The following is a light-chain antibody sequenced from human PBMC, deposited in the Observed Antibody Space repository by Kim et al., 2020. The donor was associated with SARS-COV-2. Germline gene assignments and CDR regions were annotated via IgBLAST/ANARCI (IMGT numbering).Light chain of an antibody. V-gene: IGKV3-20*01. J-gene: IGKJ3*01. CDR2: GAS. Sequence: AERVNLYCRASQRGASRYVAWCQDSTGQAPRLIICGASSRATCIPDRFSGGGSVSDFYLTISSRGPEDVAVAYGKKYGSTRGFTFGPGTKVEIK. CDR1: QRGASRY. CDR3: KKYGSTRGFT.